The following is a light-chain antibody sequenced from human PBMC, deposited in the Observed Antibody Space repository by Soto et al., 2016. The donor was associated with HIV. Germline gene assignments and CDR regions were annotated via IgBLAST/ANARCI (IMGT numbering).Light chain of an antibody. CDR2: GKN. V-gene: IGLV3-19*01. CDR3: NSRDSNGSLVI. J-gene: IGLJ1*01. Sequence: SSELTQDPAVSVALGQTVRITCQGDSLRIFYANWYQQKPGQAPVLVIYGKNSRPSGIPDRFSGSNSGNTASLTITGAQAEDEADYYCNSRDSNGSLVIFASGTKVTVL. CDR1: SLRIFY.